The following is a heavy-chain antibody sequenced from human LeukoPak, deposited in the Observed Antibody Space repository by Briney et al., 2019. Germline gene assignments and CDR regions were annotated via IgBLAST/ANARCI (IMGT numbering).Heavy chain of an antibody. Sequence: GGPLRLSCAASGFTVSSNYMSWVRQAPGKGLGWVSVIYSGGSTYYADSVKGRFTISRDNSKNTLYLQMNSLRAEDTAVYYCARDGGGNPHSTFSFDYWGQGTLVTVSS. CDR1: GFTVSSNY. V-gene: IGHV3-53*01. CDR3: ARDGGGNPHSTFSFDY. D-gene: IGHD2-15*01. J-gene: IGHJ4*02. CDR2: IYSGGST.